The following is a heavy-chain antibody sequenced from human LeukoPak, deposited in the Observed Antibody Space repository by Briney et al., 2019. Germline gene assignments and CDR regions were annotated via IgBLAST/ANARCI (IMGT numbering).Heavy chain of an antibody. CDR2: TNAGNGNT. Sequence: GASVKVSCKASGYTFTSYAMHWVRQAPGQRLEWMGWTNAGNGNTKYSQKFQGRVTITRDTSASTAYMELSSLRSEDTAVYYCAREGDYYGSGSYYNGPGYWGQGTLVTVSS. V-gene: IGHV1-3*01. CDR1: GYTFTSYA. J-gene: IGHJ4*02. D-gene: IGHD3-10*01. CDR3: AREGDYYGSGSYYNGPGY.